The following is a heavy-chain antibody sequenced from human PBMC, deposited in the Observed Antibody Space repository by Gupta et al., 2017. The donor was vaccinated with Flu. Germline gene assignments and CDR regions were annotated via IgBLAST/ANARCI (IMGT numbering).Heavy chain of an antibody. CDR2: INHSGST. Sequence: QVQLQQWGAGLLKPSETLSLTCAVYGGSFSSYYWSWIRQPPGKGLELIGEINHSGSTKYNPSLKSRVTIAVDTSKNQFSLKLSAVTAADTAVYYCARGEFRYSVSDCKILGLSFDYWCQVPLVTVSS. J-gene: IGHJ4*02. V-gene: IGHV4-34*01. CDR1: GGSFSSYY. CDR3: ARGEFRYSVSDCKILGLSFDY. D-gene: IGHD1-26*01.